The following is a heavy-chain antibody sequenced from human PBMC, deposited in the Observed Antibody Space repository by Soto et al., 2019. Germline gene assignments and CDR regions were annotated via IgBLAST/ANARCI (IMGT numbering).Heavy chain of an antibody. Sequence: SVKVSCKASGGTFSSYAISWVRQAPGQGLEWMGGIIPIFGTANYAQKFQGRVTITADESTSTAYMELSSLRSGDTAVYYCARAFWSGSYYYYGMDVWGQGTTVTVSS. V-gene: IGHV1-69*13. CDR3: ARAFWSGSYYYYGMDV. D-gene: IGHD3-3*01. CDR2: IIPIFGTA. J-gene: IGHJ6*02. CDR1: GGTFSSYA.